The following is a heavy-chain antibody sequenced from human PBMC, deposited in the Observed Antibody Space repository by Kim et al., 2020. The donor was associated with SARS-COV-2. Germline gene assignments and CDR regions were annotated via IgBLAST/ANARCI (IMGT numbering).Heavy chain of an antibody. Sequence: ASVKVSCKASGYTFTSHDINWIRQATGQGLEWMGWVSPNNGNTGYAQRFQGRVTMNRDTSINTAHMALSNLRSDYTAVYYYARGLGVAATNWFDSWGQGTLVTVSS. CDR2: VSPNNGNT. V-gene: IGHV1-8*01. CDR1: GYTFTSHD. CDR3: ARGLGVAATNWFDS. J-gene: IGHJ5*01. D-gene: IGHD2-15*01.